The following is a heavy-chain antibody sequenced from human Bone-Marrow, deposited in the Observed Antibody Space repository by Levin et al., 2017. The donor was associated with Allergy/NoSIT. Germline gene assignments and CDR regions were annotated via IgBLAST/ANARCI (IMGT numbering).Heavy chain of an antibody. CDR1: GGSISRNSYY. CDR3: ARHGSDILSGYDY. J-gene: IGHJ4*02. V-gene: IGHV4-39*01. D-gene: IGHD3-9*01. Sequence: RSSETLSLTCTVSGGSISRNSYYWAWIRRPPGRGLEWIGTIYSGGSTYFNPSLKSRITISIDTSKNQFSLKLSSVTAADTDVYYCARHGSDILSGYDYWGQGTLVNVSS. CDR2: IYSGGST.